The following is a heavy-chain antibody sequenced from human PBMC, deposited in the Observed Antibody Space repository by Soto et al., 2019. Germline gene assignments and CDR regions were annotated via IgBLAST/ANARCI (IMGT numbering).Heavy chain of an antibody. CDR1: GDSVSSNSGA. Sequence: SLTCAISGDSVSSNSGAWNWIRQSPSRGLEWLGRTYYRSKWYNDYAVSVKSRITINPDTSKNQFSLQLNSVTPEDTALFYCARFQARYGARHYGLAVWGQGSSVIGSS. D-gene: IGHD3-9*01. CDR2: TYYRSKWYN. V-gene: IGHV6-1*01. J-gene: IGHJ6*02. CDR3: ARFQARYGARHYGLAV.